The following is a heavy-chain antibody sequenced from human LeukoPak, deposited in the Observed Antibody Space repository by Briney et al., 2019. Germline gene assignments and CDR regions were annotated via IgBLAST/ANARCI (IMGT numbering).Heavy chain of an antibody. CDR3: ARDAEAMFGVGQFDI. J-gene: IGHJ4*02. CDR2: IYTGGST. V-gene: IGHV3-66*01. D-gene: IGHD3-3*01. CDR1: GFTVSSNY. Sequence: GGSLRLSCAASGFTVSSNYMSWVRQAPGKGLEWVAVIYTGGSTHSADAVKGRFTISRDISRNTMYLQMNSLRVEDTAVYYCARDAEAMFGVGQFDIWGQGTLVTVSS.